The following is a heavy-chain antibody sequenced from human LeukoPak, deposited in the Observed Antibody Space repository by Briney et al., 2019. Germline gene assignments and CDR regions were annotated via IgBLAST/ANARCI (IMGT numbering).Heavy chain of an antibody. CDR1: GYSISSGYY. V-gene: IGHV4-38-2*01. Sequence: SDTLSLTCAVSGYSISSGYYWGWIRQPPGKGLEWIGSIYHSGSTYYNPSLKSRVTISVDTSKNQFSLKLSSVTAADTAVYYCARHSLGGYTNWFDPWGQGTLVTVSS. CDR2: IYHSGST. D-gene: IGHD2-2*02. CDR3: ARHSLGGYTNWFDP. J-gene: IGHJ5*02.